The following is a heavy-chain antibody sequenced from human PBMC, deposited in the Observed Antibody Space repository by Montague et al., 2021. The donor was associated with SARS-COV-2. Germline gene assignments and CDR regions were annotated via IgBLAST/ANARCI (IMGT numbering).Heavy chain of an antibody. J-gene: IGHJ4*02. Sequence: YRSLSWAASGFTFSSYAMSWVRQAPGKGLEWVSTISGSGGSTYYADSVKGRFTISRDNSKNTLYLQMNSLRAEDTAVYYCANDVGALLGSGSYQGYWGQGTLVTVSS. CDR3: ANDVGALLGSGSYQGY. V-gene: IGHV3-23*01. CDR2: ISGSGGST. CDR1: GFTFSSYA. D-gene: IGHD3-10*01.